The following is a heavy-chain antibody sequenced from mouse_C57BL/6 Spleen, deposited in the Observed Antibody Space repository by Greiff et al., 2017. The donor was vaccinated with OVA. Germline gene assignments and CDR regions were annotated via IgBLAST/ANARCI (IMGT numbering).Heavy chain of an antibody. CDR2: INPSNGGT. J-gene: IGHJ3*01. CDR3: ARSDGFAWFAY. Sequence: QVHVKQPGTELVKPGASVKLSCKASGYTFTSYWMHWVKQRPGPGLAWIGNINPSNGGTNYNEKFKSKATLTVDKSSSTAYRQLSSLTSEDSAVYYCARSDGFAWFAYWGQGTLVTVSA. D-gene: IGHD2-3*01. CDR1: GYTFTSYW. V-gene: IGHV1-53*01.